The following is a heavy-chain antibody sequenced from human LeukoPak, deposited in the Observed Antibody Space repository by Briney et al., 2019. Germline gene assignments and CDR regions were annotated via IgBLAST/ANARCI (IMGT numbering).Heavy chain of an antibody. Sequence: GGSLRLSCAASGFTFSTYSMNWVRQAPGKGLEWVSSISSSNHYIYYADSVKGRFTISRDNAKNSLYLQMNSLSAEDTAVYYCARGRRYYYYYMDVWGKGTTVTVSS. CDR2: ISSSNHYI. CDR3: ARGRRYYYYYMDV. J-gene: IGHJ6*03. CDR1: GFTFSTYS. V-gene: IGHV3-21*01.